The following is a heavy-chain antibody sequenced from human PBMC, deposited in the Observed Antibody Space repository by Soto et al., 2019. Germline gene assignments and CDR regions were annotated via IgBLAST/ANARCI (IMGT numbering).Heavy chain of an antibody. Sequence: EVQLLESGGGLVQPGGSLRLSCAASGFTFNNYAMSWVRRAPGKGLEWVSTVGWSGSSTYYADSVKGRFTISRANSKNPLYLQMSILRAEDTAVYYCANMYLYVSVTYLYHFDYCGQGTLVIVSS. CDR1: GFTFNNYA. CDR3: ANMYLYVSVTYLYHFDY. J-gene: IGHJ4*02. CDR2: VGWSGSST. D-gene: IGHD3-10*01. V-gene: IGHV3-23*01.